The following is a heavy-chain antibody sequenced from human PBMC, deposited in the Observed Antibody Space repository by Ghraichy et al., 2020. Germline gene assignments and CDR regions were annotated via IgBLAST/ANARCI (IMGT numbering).Heavy chain of an antibody. J-gene: IGHJ3*01. CDR1: GFTFRTYG. Sequence: GGSLRLSCAASGFTFRTYGMHWVRQAPGKGLEWVATISYDGTNESYAESVKGRFAISRDNSKSTLYLQMNSLRAEDTAVYYCANGALGDTLTGHYFDAFALWGQGTMVTVSS. CDR3: ANGALGDTLTGHYFDAFAL. V-gene: IGHV3-30*18. CDR2: ISYDGTNE. D-gene: IGHD3-9*01.